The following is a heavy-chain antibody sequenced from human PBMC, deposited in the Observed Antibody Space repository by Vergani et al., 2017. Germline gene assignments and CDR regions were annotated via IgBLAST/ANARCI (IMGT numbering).Heavy chain of an antibody. V-gene: IGHV3-23*04. CDR2: ISGSGVSA. CDR1: EFTFSNYA. J-gene: IGHJ4*02. Sequence: QLVESGGGWVQPGGSLRLTCAASEFTFSNYAMNWVRQAPGKGLEWVSGISGSGVSAYYTDSVKGRFTISRDNSKNMLFLQMNNLRTEDTAIYYCAKQYFVSGNYLFDYGGQGTLVTVSS. D-gene: IGHD3-10*01. CDR3: AKQYFVSGNYLFDY.